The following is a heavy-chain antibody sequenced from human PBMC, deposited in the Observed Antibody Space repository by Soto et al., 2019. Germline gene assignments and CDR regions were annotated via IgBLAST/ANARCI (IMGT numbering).Heavy chain of an antibody. CDR3: ARDEAYCGGDCYSWFAP. CDR1: GYTFTNYY. J-gene: IGHJ5*02. D-gene: IGHD2-21*02. V-gene: IGHV1-46*01. Sequence: QVQLVQSGAEVKKPGASVKVSCKASGYTFTNYYMHWVRQAPGQGLEWMGIINPSAGSATYAQKFQGRVTMTRDTSTSTLYMELSSLRSEDTAVYYCARDEAYCGGDCYSWFAPWGQGTLVTVSS. CDR2: INPSAGSA.